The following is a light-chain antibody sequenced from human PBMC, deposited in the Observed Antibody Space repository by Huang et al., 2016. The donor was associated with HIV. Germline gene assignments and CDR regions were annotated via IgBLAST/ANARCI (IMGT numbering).Light chain of an antibody. CDR3: QQYNNWPPYT. CDR2: GAS. V-gene: IGKV3-15*01. CDR1: QSVTSN. Sequence: EIVMTQSPATLSVSPGERATLSCRASQSVTSNVAWYQQKPGQAPRLLIYGASTRATGIPGRFSGSGSGTEFTLTISSLQSEDFALYYCQQYNNWPPYTFGQGTKLEIQ. J-gene: IGKJ2*01.